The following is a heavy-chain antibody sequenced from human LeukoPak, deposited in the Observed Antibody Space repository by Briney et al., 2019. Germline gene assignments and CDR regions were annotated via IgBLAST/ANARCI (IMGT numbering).Heavy chain of an antibody. CDR3: ARENLRLGELSLARAGAFDI. J-gene: IGHJ3*02. Sequence: SETLSLTCTVSGGSISSCGYYWSWIRQHPGKGLEWIGYTYYSGSTYYNPSLKSRVTISVDTSKNQFSLKLSSVTAADTAVYYCARENLRLGELSLARAGAFDIWGQGTMVTVSS. V-gene: IGHV4-31*03. D-gene: IGHD3-16*02. CDR1: GGSISSCGYY. CDR2: TYYSGST.